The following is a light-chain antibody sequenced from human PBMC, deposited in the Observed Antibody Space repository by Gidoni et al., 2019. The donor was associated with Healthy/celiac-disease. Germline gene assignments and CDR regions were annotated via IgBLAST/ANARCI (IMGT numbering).Light chain of an antibody. Sequence: EIVLTQSPATLSLSPGERATLSCRASQSVSSYLAWYQQKPGQAPRLLIYDASNRATGIPARFSGSGSGTDFTLTISSLEPEDFAVYYCQQRSNWPPFFGGGTKVESK. CDR3: QQRSNWPPF. V-gene: IGKV3-11*01. CDR1: QSVSSY. CDR2: DAS. J-gene: IGKJ4*01.